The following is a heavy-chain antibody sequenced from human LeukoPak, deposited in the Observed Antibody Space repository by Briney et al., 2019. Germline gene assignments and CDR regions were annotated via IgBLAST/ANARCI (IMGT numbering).Heavy chain of an antibody. CDR1: GFTFSTYS. J-gene: IGHJ4*02. CDR2: ISRSSTTI. CDR3: ARDREQLSD. Sequence: GGSLRLSCAASGFTFSTYSMNWVRQAPGKGLEWVSYISRSSTTITYADSVKGRFTISRDNAKNSLYLLMNSLRDEDTAVYYCARDREQLSDWGQGTLVTVSS. V-gene: IGHV3-48*02. D-gene: IGHD6-6*01.